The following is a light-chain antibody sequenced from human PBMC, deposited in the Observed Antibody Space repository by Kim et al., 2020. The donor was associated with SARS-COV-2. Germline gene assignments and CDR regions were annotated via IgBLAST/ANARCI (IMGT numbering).Light chain of an antibody. J-gene: IGKJ2*01. CDR2: WAS. CDR1: QSILYTSNNKNY. V-gene: IGKV4-1*01. Sequence: ATISCKSSQSILYTSNNKNYLAWYQQKPGQPPKLLIYWASIRESGVPDRFSGSGSGTDFTLTISSLQAEDVAVYYCQQYFRPWYTFGQGTKVDIK. CDR3: QQYFRPWYT.